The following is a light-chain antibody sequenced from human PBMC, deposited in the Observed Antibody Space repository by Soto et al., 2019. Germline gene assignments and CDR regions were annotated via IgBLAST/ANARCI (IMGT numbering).Light chain of an antibody. J-gene: IGKJ5*01. CDR3: QQRSDWLPIT. V-gene: IGKV3-11*01. CDR1: QSVSES. CDR2: DVS. Sequence: EIVLTQSPATLSLSPGERSTLSFSASQSVSESLAWYQQKPGQAPRLLIYDVSYRATGIPVRFSGSGSGTDFTLTISSLEPEDFAVYYCQQRSDWLPITFGQGTRLEIK.